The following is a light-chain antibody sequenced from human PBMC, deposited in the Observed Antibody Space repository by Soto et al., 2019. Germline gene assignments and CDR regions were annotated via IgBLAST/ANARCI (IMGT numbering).Light chain of an antibody. J-gene: IGKJ2*01. Sequence: IQLTQSPSSLSASVGDRVTITCRASQGIRSYLAWYQQKPGTAPKLLIYAASTLQSGVPSRFSGSGSGTDFTLTISSLQPEDFATYYCQQLNSYPPTYTFGQGTTLEIK. V-gene: IGKV1-9*01. CDR1: QGIRSY. CDR3: QQLNSYPPTYT. CDR2: AAS.